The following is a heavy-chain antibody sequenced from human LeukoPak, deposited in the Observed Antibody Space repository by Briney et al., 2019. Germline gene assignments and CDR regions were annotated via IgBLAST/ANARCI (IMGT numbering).Heavy chain of an antibody. CDR1: GFTFSSYA. CDR2: ISYDGSNK. V-gene: IGHV3-30*01. CDR3: ARDTVVVVVAATFHY. Sequence: GGSLRFSCAASGFTFSSYAMHWVRQAPGKGLEWVAVISYDGSNKYYADSVKGRFTISRDNSKNTLYLQMNSLRAEDTAVYYCARDTVVVVVAATFHYWGQGTLVTVSS. J-gene: IGHJ4*02. D-gene: IGHD2-15*01.